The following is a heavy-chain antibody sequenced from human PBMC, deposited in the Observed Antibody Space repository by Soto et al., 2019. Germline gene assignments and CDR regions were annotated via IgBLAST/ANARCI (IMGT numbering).Heavy chain of an antibody. V-gene: IGHV1-69*04. D-gene: IGHD2-2*01. CDR2: IIPILGIA. Sequence: GASVKVSCKASGGTFSSYTISWVRQAPGQGLEWMGRIIPILGIANYAQKFQGRVTITADKSTSTAYMELSSLRSEDTAVYYCARDAQYCSSTSCYWAWGQGTLVTVSS. J-gene: IGHJ5*02. CDR1: GGTFSSYT. CDR3: ARDAQYCSSTSCYWA.